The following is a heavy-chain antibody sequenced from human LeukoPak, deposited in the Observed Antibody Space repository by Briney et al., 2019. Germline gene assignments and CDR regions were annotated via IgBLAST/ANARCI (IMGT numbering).Heavy chain of an antibody. CDR1: GFTFSSYG. J-gene: IGHJ5*02. V-gene: IGHV3-23*01. D-gene: IGHD3-10*01. CDR2: ISGSGGST. CDR3: ARDGYGSGSYSNWFDP. Sequence: GSLRLSCATSGFTFSSYGMSWVRQAPGKGLEWVSAISGSGGSTYYADSVKGRFTISRDNSKNTLYLQMNSLRAEDTAVYYCARDGYGSGSYSNWFDPWGQGTLVTVSS.